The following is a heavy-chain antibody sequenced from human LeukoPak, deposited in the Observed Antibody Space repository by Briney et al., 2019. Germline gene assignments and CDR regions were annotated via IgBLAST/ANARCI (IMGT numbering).Heavy chain of an antibody. CDR2: VNDRGNT. D-gene: IGHD3-10*01. V-gene: IGHV4-34*01. CDR1: GGSFSDHY. J-gene: IGHJ4*02. CDR3: ARLLPPVRGVINPQDY. Sequence: SETLSLTCAASGGSFSDHYWSWIRQTPGKGLEWIGEVNDRGNTKYNQYNPSLKGRVTISVDTSKNQFSLKLSSVTAADTAVYYCARLLPPVRGVINPQDYWGQGTLVTVSS.